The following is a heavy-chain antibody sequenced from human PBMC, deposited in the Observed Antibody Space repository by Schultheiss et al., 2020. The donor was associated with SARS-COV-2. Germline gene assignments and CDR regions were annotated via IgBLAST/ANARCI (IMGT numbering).Heavy chain of an antibody. V-gene: IGHV4-34*01. J-gene: IGHJ3*02. CDR2: INHSGST. Sequence: SETLSLTCAVYGGSFSGYYWSWIRQSPGKGLEWIGEINHSGSTNYNPSLKSRVTISVDTSKNQFSLKLSSVTAADTAVYYCARDVRYYDSSGYDAFDIWGQGTMVTVSS. CDR1: GGSFSGYY. D-gene: IGHD3-22*01. CDR3: ARDVRYYDSSGYDAFDI.